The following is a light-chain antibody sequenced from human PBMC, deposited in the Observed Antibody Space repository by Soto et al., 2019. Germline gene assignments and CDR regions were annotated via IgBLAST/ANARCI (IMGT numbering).Light chain of an antibody. J-gene: IGKJ1*01. Sequence: EIVMTQSPDTLSVSPGERATLSCRAGQGVTTNFAWYQQKSGQSPRLLIYDVSIRATGVPARFSGTGSETDFTLTISGLQSEDSAVYFCQQYNNWPYSFGQGTKVDI. V-gene: IGKV3-15*01. CDR1: QGVTTN. CDR3: QQYNNWPYS. CDR2: DVS.